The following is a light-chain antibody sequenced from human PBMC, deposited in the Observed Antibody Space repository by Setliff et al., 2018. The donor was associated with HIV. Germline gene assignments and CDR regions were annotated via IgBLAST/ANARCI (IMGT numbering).Light chain of an antibody. V-gene: IGLV2-14*01. CDR2: EVS. CDR3: SSYTSTNTPWV. Sequence: QPASVSGSPGQSITISCTGTSSDVGGYNYVSWYQQHPGKAPKLMIYEVSNRPSGVSNRFSGSKSGNTASLTISGLQAEDEADYYCSSYTSTNTPWVFGGGTKVTVL. J-gene: IGLJ3*02. CDR1: SSDVGGYNY.